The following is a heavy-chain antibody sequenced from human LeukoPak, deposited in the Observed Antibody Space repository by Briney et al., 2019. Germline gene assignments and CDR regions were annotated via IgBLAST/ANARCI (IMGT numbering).Heavy chain of an antibody. V-gene: IGHV3-23*01. CDR1: GFTFSSYE. CDR2: ISGSGGST. J-gene: IGHJ4*02. D-gene: IGHD4-17*01. CDR3: AKTTVTTWFFDY. Sequence: GGSLRLSCAASGFTFSSYEMNWVRQAPGKGLEWVSAISGSGGSTYYADSVKGRFTISRDNSKNTLYLQMNSLRAEDTAVYYCAKTTVTTWFFDYWGQGTLVTVSS.